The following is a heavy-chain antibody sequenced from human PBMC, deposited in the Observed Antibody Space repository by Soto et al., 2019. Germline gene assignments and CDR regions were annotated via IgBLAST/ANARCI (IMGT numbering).Heavy chain of an antibody. D-gene: IGHD3-9*01. V-gene: IGHV1-18*01. CDR2: FNVYSGNT. J-gene: IGHJ4*02. CDR1: GYMFNTYA. CDR3: ARGRERSSDWASTQFYLDY. Sequence: QVHLVQSGGEMKKPGASVKVSCKASGYMFNTYAISWVRQAPGLGPEWLGWFNVYSGNTNYAQKFQGRVTMTADTSTATAYMELGSLTSDDTAVYYCARGRERSSDWASTQFYLDYWGQGTRVTVSS.